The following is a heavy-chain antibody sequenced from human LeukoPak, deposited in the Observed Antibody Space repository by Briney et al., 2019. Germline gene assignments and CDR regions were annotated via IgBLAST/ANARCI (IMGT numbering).Heavy chain of an antibody. CDR2: INAGNGDT. CDR1: GYTFSSYA. J-gene: IGHJ4*02. CDR3: ATDLELAFDY. Sequence: ASVKVSCKGSGYTFSSYAIHWVRQAPGQRLEWMGWINAGNGDTKYSQKFQGRVTITRDTSATTAYMELSSLRSEDTAVYYCATDLELAFDYWGQGTLVTVSS. D-gene: IGHD1-26*01. V-gene: IGHV1-3*01.